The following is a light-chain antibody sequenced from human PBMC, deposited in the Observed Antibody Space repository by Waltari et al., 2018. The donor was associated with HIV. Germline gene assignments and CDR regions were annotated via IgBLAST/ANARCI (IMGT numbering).Light chain of an antibody. CDR3: QHSDNFPLT. Sequence: DLQMTQSPSSLSASAGDRVTITCQASQDISNYLNWYQQKPGKAPKLLIFDASNLETGVPPRFSGSGSGTDFTFTFSDLQPEDIATYYCQHSDNFPLTFGGGTKVESK. J-gene: IGKJ4*01. V-gene: IGKV1-33*01. CDR1: QDISNY. CDR2: DAS.